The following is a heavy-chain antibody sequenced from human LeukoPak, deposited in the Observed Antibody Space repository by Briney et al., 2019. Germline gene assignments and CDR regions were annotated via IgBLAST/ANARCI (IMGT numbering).Heavy chain of an antibody. CDR3: ARATWDPNYYYYMDV. CDR2: ISCSGTTI. Sequence: GGSLRLSCAASGFAFSDYYMSWIRQAPGKGLEWVSYISCSGTTIYYADSVKGRFTISRDNAKNSLYLQMDSLRAEDTAVYYCARATWDPNYYYYMDVWGKGTTVTISS. CDR1: GFAFSDYY. D-gene: IGHD1-26*01. J-gene: IGHJ6*03. V-gene: IGHV3-11*04.